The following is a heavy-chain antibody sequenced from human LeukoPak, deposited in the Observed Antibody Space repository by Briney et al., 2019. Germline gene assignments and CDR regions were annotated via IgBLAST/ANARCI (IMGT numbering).Heavy chain of an antibody. CDR3: ARVRGDFETD. V-gene: IGHV4-59*01. Sequence: PSETLSLTCSVSGGSISSYYWTWIRQPPGKGLEWSGYRYYSGSTTYNPSLKSRGTISVDTSKSQFSLKLISVTAADTAISYCARVRGDFETDWGQGTLVTVSS. J-gene: IGHJ1*01. D-gene: IGHD3-16*01. CDR1: GGSISSYY. CDR2: RYYSGST.